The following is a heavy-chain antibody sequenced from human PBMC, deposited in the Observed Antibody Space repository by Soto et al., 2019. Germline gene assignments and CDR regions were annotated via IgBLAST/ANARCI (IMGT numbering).Heavy chain of an antibody. D-gene: IGHD4-17*01. V-gene: IGHV3-48*01. CDR2: ISSGSSNI. CDR1: GFSFSSYS. Sequence: PGGSLRLSCAASGFSFSSYSMNWVRQAPGKGLGWVSYISSGSSNIYYADSVKGRFTISRDNAKNSLFLQMNSLRGEDTAVYYCARAHDYGGDGYGMDVWGQGTTVTVSS. J-gene: IGHJ6*02. CDR3: ARAHDYGGDGYGMDV.